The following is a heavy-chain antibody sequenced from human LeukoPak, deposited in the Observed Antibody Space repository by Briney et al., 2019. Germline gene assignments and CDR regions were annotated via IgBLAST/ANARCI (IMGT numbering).Heavy chain of an antibody. CDR3: ARDFLGRTNGGSNYFGMDV. J-gene: IGHJ6*02. V-gene: IGHV1-2*04. D-gene: IGHD2-8*01. Sequence: GASVTVSCKSSGYTFTDYFLHWVRQAPGQGLEWMGCINLHTGGAHYAQKFQDWVSLTRDTSIDTAFMELSSLRSDATAIYYCARDFLGRTNGGSNYFGMDVWGQGTTVTVSS. CDR2: INLHTGGA. CDR1: GYTFTDYF.